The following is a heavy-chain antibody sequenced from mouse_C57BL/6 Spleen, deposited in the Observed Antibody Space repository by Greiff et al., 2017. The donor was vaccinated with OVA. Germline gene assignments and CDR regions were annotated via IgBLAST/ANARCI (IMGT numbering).Heavy chain of an antibody. V-gene: IGHV1-39*01. CDR1: GYSFTDYN. J-gene: IGHJ4*01. Sequence: VHVKQSGPELVKPGASVKISCKASGYSFTDYNMNWVKQSNGKSLEWIGVINPNYGTTSYNQKFKGKATLTVDQSSSTAYMQLNSLTSEDSAVYYCAKGRYYDDYYAMDYWGQGTSVTVSS. D-gene: IGHD2-4*01. CDR2: INPNYGTT. CDR3: AKGRYYDDYYAMDY.